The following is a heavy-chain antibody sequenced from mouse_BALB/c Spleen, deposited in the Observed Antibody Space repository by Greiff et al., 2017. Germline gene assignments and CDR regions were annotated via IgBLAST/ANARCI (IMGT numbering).Heavy chain of an antibody. V-gene: IGHV1S81*02. D-gene: IGHD3-3*01. CDR1: GYTFTSYY. CDR2: INPSNGGT. Sequence: VQLQQSGAELVKPGASVKLSCKASGYTFTSYYMYWVKQRPGQGLEWIGEINPSNGGTNFNEKFKSKATLTVDKSSSTAYMQLSSLTSEDSAVYYCTRWGTYWYFDVWGAGTTVTVSS. J-gene: IGHJ1*01. CDR3: TRWGTYWYFDV.